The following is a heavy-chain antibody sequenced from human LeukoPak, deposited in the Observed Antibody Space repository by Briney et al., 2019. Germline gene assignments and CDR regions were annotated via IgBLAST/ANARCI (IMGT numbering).Heavy chain of an antibody. V-gene: IGHV3-23*01. CDR2: ISGGGPVT. D-gene: IGHD6-19*01. Sequence: GGSLRLSCSVSGFTFSSYAMSWVRQAPGKGLECVSAISGGGPVTYYTDSVKGRFTISRDNSKNTLYLEMNSLRAEDTAVYYCARRGSSGWYDYWGQGTLVTVSS. J-gene: IGHJ4*02. CDR3: ARRGSSGWYDY. CDR1: GFTFSSYA.